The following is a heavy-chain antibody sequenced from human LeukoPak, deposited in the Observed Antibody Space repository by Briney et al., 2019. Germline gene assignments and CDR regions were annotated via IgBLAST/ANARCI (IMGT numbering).Heavy chain of an antibody. J-gene: IGHJ4*02. CDR3: ARYEEFGEFHGGGDY. D-gene: IGHD3-10*01. CDR1: GYTFTGYY. Sequence: ASVKVSCKASGYTFTGYYMHWVRQAPGQGLEWMGRINPNSGGTNYAQKLQGRVTMTTDTSTSTAYMELRSLRSDDTAVYYCARYEEFGEFHGGGDYRGQGTLVTVSS. CDR2: INPNSGGT. V-gene: IGHV1-2*06.